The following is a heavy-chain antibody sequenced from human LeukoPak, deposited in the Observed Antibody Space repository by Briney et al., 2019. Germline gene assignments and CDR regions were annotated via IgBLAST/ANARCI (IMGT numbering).Heavy chain of an antibody. CDR1: GGSISSGGYY. J-gene: IGHJ3*02. Sequence: SETLSLTCTVSGGSISSGGYYWSWIRQHPGKGLEWIGYIYYSGSTYYNPSLKSRVTISVDTSKNQFSLKLSSVTAADTAVYYCARGLIVVVPAADTGDAFDIWGQGTMVTVSS. CDR3: ARGLIVVVPAADTGDAFDI. CDR2: IYYSGST. D-gene: IGHD2-2*01. V-gene: IGHV4-31*03.